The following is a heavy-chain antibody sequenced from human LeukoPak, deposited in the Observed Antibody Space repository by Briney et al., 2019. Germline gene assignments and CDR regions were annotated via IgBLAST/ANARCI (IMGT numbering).Heavy chain of an antibody. J-gene: IGHJ4*02. CDR1: GFTFSSYG. CDR3: ARDPRTVRI. Sequence: PGGSLRLSCAASGFTFSSYGMSWVRQAPGKGLEWVSAISGSGGCTYYADSVKGRFTISRDNAKNLLYLQMDSLRVEDTAIYYCARDPRTVRIWGQGTLVTVSS. CDR2: ISGSGGCT. V-gene: IGHV3-23*01. D-gene: IGHD1-1*01.